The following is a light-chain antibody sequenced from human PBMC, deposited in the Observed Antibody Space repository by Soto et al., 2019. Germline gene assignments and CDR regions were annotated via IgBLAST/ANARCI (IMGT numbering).Light chain of an antibody. CDR2: EVS. V-gene: IGLV2-14*01. Sequence: QSALTQPASVSGSPGQSITISCSGTSSDVGRYNYVSWYQQHPGTAPKLMIYEVSNRPSGVSNRFSGSKSGDTASLTISGLQAEDEADYYCSSYTSTFTYVFGAGTKQTVL. J-gene: IGLJ1*01. CDR1: SSDVGRYNY. CDR3: SSYTSTFTYV.